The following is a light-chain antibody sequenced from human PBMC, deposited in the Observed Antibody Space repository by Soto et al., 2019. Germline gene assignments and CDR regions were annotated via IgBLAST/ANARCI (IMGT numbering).Light chain of an antibody. CDR2: EVS. Sequence: QSALTQPPSASGSAGQSVTISCTGTSSDVGGYNYVSWYQQHPGKAPKLMISEVSNRPSGVPDRFSGSKSGNTGSLTVSGLQAEDEADYYCSSFAGNNNLVFGGGTKLTVL. CDR1: SSDVGGYNY. V-gene: IGLV2-8*01. CDR3: SSFAGNNNLV. J-gene: IGLJ2*01.